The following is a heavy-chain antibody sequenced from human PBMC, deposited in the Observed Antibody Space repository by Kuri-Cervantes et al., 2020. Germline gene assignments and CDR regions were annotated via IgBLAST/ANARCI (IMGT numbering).Heavy chain of an antibody. Sequence: SETLSLTCSISSGSISTYYWSWIRQPPGKGLEWIGDIVNTGSTNYRPSLKSRVIMSVDTSKNQFSLKLNSVTAADTAVYSCVGAPNEYYFDSWGQGTLVTVSS. J-gene: IGHJ4*02. D-gene: IGHD2-8*01. CDR1: SGSISTYY. V-gene: IGHV4-59*01. CDR3: VGAPNEYYFDS. CDR2: IVNTGST.